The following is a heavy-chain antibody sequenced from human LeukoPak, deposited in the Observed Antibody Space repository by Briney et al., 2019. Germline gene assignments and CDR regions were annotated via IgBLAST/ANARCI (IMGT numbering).Heavy chain of an antibody. D-gene: IGHD6-19*01. J-gene: IGHJ5*02. CDR1: GGSISSSSYY. Sequence: PSETPSLTCTVSGGSISSSSYYWGWIRQPPGKGLEWLGSIYYSGSTYYNPSIKRRVTISVDTSKNQFSLKLSSVTAADTAVYYCARRATYSSGWSSWGQGTLVTVAS. CDR3: ARRATYSSGWSS. V-gene: IGHV4-39*01. CDR2: IYYSGST.